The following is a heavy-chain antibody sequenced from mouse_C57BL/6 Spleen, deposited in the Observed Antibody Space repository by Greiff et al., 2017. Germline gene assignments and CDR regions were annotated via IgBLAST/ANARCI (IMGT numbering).Heavy chain of an antibody. J-gene: IGHJ3*01. Sequence: EVQLQQSGPELVKPGASVKISCKASGYTFTDYYMNWVKQSHGKSLEWIGDINPNNGGTSYNQKFKGKATLTVDKSSSTAYMELRSLTSEDSAVYYCAREGVYYDYDDGAWFAYWGQGTLVTVSA. CDR2: INPNNGGT. V-gene: IGHV1-26*01. CDR1: GYTFTDYY. CDR3: AREGVYYDYDDGAWFAY. D-gene: IGHD2-4*01.